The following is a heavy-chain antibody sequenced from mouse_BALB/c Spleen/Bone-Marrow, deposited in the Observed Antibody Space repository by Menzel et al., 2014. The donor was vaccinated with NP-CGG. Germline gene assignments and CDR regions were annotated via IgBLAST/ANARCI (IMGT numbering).Heavy chain of an antibody. CDR3: ARKRPHYDGNCLDF. V-gene: IGHV8-12*01. J-gene: IGHJ2*01. CDR2: IYWDDDK. Sequence: ESGPGILQPSQTLSLTCPFSGFSLSTSGMGVSWIRQPSGKGLEWLAHIYWDDDKRYNPSLKSRLTISKDTSRNQVFLNITSVDTADAASYYCARKRPHYDGNCLDFWGQGTTLAVS. D-gene: IGHD1-1*01. CDR1: GFSLSTSGMG.